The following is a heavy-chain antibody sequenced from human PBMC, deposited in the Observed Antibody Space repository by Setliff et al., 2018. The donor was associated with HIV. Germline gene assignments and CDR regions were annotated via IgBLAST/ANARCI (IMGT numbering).Heavy chain of an antibody. CDR1: GYTFSGYY. J-gene: IGHJ4*02. Sequence: ASVKVSCKASGYTFSGYYLHWVRRAPGQGLEWMGWINPNSGATNYAQKHQGRVTMTTDTSTSTAYMELRSLRSDDTAVYYCARGPNYYDRGSYYNFDYWGEGTLVTVSS. V-gene: IGHV1-2*02. CDR2: INPNSGAT. CDR3: ARGPNYYDRGSYYNFDY. D-gene: IGHD3-22*01.